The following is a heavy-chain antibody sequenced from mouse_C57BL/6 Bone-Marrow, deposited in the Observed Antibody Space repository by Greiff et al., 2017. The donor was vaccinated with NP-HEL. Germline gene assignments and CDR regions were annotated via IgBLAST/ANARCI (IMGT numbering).Heavy chain of an antibody. J-gene: IGHJ1*03. D-gene: IGHD6-1*01. CDR2: INPNNGGT. CDR3: ARRGNGGYFDV. Sequence: EVQLQQSGPELVKPGASVKIPCKASGYTFTDYNMDWVKQSHGKSLEWIGDINPNNGGTIYNQKFKGKATLTVDKSSSTAYMELRSLTSEDTAVYYCARRGNGGYFDVWGTGTTVTVSS. CDR1: GYTFTDYN. V-gene: IGHV1-18*01.